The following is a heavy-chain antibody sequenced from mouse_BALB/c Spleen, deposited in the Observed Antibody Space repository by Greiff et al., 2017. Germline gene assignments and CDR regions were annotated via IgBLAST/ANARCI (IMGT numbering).Heavy chain of an antibody. D-gene: IGHD1-1*01. J-gene: IGHJ4*01. CDR3: ARFTTVVDDAMDD. Sequence: QVQLKQSGAELARPGASVKLSCKASGYTFTSYWMQWVKQRPGQGLEWIGAIYPGDGDTRYTQKFKGKATLTADKSSSTAYMQLSSLASEDSAVYYCARFTTVVDDAMDDWGQGTSVTVSS. CDR1: GYTFTSYW. CDR2: IYPGDGDT. V-gene: IGHV1-87*01.